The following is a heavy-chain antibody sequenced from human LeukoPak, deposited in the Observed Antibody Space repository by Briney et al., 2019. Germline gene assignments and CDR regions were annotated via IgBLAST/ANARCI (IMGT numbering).Heavy chain of an antibody. V-gene: IGHV4-39*01. CDR2: IYYSGST. Sequence: SETLSLTCTASGGSISSRSHYWGWIRQPPGKGLEWIGSIYYSGSTYDSPSLKSRISMSVHTSRNQFSLHMSAVTAADTAVYFCARRPVGSTGFDYWGQGTLVTVSS. J-gene: IGHJ4*02. D-gene: IGHD1-26*01. CDR1: GGSISSRSHY. CDR3: ARRPVGSTGFDY.